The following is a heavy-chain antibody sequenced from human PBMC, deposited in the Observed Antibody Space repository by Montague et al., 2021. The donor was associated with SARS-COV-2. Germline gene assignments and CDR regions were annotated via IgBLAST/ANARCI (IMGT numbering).Heavy chain of an antibody. J-gene: IGHJ4*02. D-gene: IGHD3-9*01. CDR3: ARTFYDILTGYSEWGFDY. CDR2: IDWDDDT. Sequence: PALVKPTQTLTLTCTFSGFSLSTSGMCVSWIRQPPGKALEWLARIDWDDDTYYSTSLKTRLTISKDTSKNQVVLTMTNMDPVDTAAYYCARTFYDILTGYSEWGFDYWGQGTLVTVSS. CDR1: GFSLSTSGMC. V-gene: IGHV2-70*11.